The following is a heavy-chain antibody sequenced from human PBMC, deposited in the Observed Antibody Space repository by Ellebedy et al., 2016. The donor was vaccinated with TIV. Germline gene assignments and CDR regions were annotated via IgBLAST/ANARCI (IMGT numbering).Heavy chain of an antibody. CDR3: AKSFTANWFDP. CDR1: GFTLSSYS. CDR2: ISSSSNTI. Sequence: PGGSLRLSCAASGFTLSSYSRNWVRQATGRGLEWVSYISSSSNTIYYADSVKGRFTISRDNAKNSLYLQMNSLRAEDTAVYYCAKSFTANWFDPWGQGTLVTVSS. J-gene: IGHJ5*02. V-gene: IGHV3-48*01.